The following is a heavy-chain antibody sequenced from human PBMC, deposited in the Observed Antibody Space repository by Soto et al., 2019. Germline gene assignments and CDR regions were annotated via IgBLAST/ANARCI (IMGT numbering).Heavy chain of an antibody. D-gene: IGHD5-18*01. J-gene: IGHJ5*02. CDR1: GYSFTSYW. Sequence: PGESLKISCKGSGYSFTSYWIGWVRQMPGKGLEWMGIIYPGDSDTRYSPSFQGQVTISADKSISTAYLQWSSLKASDTAMYYCARRPGPVDTAMVANWFDPWGQGTLVTVSS. CDR3: ARRPGPVDTAMVANWFDP. CDR2: IYPGDSDT. V-gene: IGHV5-51*01.